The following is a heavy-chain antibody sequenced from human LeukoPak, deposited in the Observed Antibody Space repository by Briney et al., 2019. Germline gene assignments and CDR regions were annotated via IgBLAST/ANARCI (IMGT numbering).Heavy chain of an antibody. CDR2: ISSSSSCI. D-gene: IGHD2-15*01. CDR3: ASTFPYCGGGSCAL. CDR1: GFTFSSYS. Sequence: GGSLRLSCAASGFTFSSYSMNWVRQAPGKGLEWVSSISSSSSCIYYADSVKGRFTISRDNAKNSLYLQMNSLRAEDTAIYYCASTFPYCGGGSCALGGQGTLVTVPS. J-gene: IGHJ4*02. V-gene: IGHV3-21*01.